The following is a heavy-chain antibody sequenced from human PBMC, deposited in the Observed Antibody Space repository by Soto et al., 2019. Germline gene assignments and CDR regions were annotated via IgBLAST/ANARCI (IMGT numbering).Heavy chain of an antibody. J-gene: IGHJ4*02. D-gene: IGHD3-3*01. V-gene: IGHV3-30*18. CDR2: ISYDGSNK. Sequence: GGSLRLSCAASGFTFSSYGMHWVRQAPGKGLEWVAVISYDGSNKYYADSVKGRFTISRDNSKNTLYLQMNSLRAEDTAVYYCAKASFGVVIFYFDYWGQGTLVTVSS. CDR3: AKASFGVVIFYFDY. CDR1: GFTFSSYG.